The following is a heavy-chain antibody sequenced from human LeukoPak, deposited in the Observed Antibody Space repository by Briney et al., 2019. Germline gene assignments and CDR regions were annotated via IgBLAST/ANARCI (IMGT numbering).Heavy chain of an antibody. D-gene: IGHD2-2*01. CDR2: IIPILGIA. J-gene: IGHJ4*02. Sequence: SVKVSCKASGYTFTGYFMHWVRQAPGQGLEWMGRIIPILGIANYAQKFQGRVTITADKSTSTAYMELSSLRSEDTAVYYCARAGCSSTSCYGARSGFFDYWGQGTLVTVSS. CDR3: ARAGCSSTSCYGARSGFFDY. V-gene: IGHV1-69*04. CDR1: GYTFTGYF.